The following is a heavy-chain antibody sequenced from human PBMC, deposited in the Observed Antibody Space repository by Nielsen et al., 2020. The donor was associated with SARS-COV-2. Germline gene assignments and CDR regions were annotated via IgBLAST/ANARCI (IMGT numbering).Heavy chain of an antibody. CDR2: IKLDGSEK. CDR3: AKLGSRNDGALDI. J-gene: IGHJ3*02. V-gene: IGHV3-7*01. CDR1: GFNFRGYW. D-gene: IGHD1-1*01. Sequence: GESLKISCVVSGFNFRGYWMTWVRQAPGKGLEWVGNIKLDGSEKYYVDSVKGRFTISRDNARNTLYLQMNSLRVEDTAVYYCAKLGSRNDGALDIWGQGTMVTVSS.